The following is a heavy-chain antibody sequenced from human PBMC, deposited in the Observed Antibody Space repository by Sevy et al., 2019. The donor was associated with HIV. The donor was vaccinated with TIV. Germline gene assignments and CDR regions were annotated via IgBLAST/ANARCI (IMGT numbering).Heavy chain of an antibody. Sequence: GGSLRLSCAASGLTFSTYSMNWVRQAPGKGLEWVSYISSSSSTIYYADSVKGRFTISRDNAKNSLYLQMNSLRAEDTAVYYCASPLPFYYGSGSEEFDYCGRGTLVTVSS. CDR1: GLTFSTYS. D-gene: IGHD3-10*01. J-gene: IGHJ4*02. CDR2: ISSSSSTI. CDR3: ASPLPFYYGSGSEEFDY. V-gene: IGHV3-48*01.